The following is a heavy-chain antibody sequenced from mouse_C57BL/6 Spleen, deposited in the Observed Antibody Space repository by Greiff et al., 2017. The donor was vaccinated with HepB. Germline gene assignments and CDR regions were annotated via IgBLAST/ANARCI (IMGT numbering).Heavy chain of an antibody. CDR1: GYTFTDYY. D-gene: IGHD2-1*01. CDR2: INPNNGGT. Sequence: EVQLQQSGPELVKPGASVKISCKASGYTFTDYYMNWVKQSHGKSLEWIGDINPNNGGTSYNQKFKGKATLTVDKSSSTAYMELRSLTSEDSAVYYCASGNGWFDVWGTGTTVTVSS. J-gene: IGHJ1*03. CDR3: ASGNGWFDV. V-gene: IGHV1-26*01.